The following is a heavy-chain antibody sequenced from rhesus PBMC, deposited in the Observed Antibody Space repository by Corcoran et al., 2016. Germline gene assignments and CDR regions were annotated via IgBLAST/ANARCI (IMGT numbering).Heavy chain of an antibody. V-gene: IGHV4S11*01. J-gene: IGHJ1*01. CDR1: GGSITAYS. Sequence: QVQLQESGPGLVKPSATLSLTCSVSGGSITAYSWDWIRQPPGKGLEWICKIYGTGSAPVYNPSLRRRVTLSVYTSKNHFSLKLNSVTAADTAVYFCARHSYYSGWFLDSWGQGVLVTVSS. CDR2: IYGTGSAP. CDR3: ARHSYYSGWFLDS. D-gene: IGHD6-31*01.